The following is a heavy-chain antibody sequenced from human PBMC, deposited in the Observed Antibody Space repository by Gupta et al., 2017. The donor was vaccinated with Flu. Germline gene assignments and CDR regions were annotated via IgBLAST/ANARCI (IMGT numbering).Heavy chain of an antibody. J-gene: IGHJ3*02. CDR3: AREYYDILTGQGHAFDI. D-gene: IGHD3-9*01. CDR2: INPNSGGT. V-gene: IGHV1-2*04. Sequence: QVQLVQSGAEVKKPGASVKVSCKASGYTFTGYYMHWVRQAPGQGLEWMGWINPNSGGTNYAQKFQGWVTMTRDTSISTAYMELSRLRSDDTAVYYCAREYYDILTGQGHAFDIWGQGTMVTVSS. CDR1: GYTFTGYY.